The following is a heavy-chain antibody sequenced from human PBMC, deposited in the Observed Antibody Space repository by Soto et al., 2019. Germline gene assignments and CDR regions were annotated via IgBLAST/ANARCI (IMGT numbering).Heavy chain of an antibody. CDR3: AKSLDINWKNWFDP. Sequence: QLLESGGGLAQPGGSLTLSCAASGFTFSTSAMNWVRQAPGKGLEWVSLISDSGGRTHYADSVKGRFTISRDNSKNTLYLQMNSLRAADTAVYYCAKSLDINWKNWFDPWGQGTLVTVSS. D-gene: IGHD1-1*01. CDR1: GFTFSTSA. V-gene: IGHV3-23*01. J-gene: IGHJ5*02. CDR2: ISDSGGRT.